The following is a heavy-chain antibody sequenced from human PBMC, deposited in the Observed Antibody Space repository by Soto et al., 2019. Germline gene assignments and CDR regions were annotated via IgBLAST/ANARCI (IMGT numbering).Heavy chain of an antibody. J-gene: IGHJ4*02. D-gene: IGHD6-13*01. V-gene: IGHV3-74*01. CDR2: IYPDGTTT. Sequence: GGSLRLSCEASGXTFRSCWMHWVRQAPGKGLVWVSRIYPDGTTTTYADSVKGRFTISRDNAKNTVFLQMNSLRAEDTAVYFCASIMYTTGWSRWGQGTLVTVSS. CDR3: ASIMYTTGWSR. CDR1: GXTFRSCW.